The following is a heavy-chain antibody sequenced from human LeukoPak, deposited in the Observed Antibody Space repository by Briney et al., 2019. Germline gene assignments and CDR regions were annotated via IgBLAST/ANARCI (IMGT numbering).Heavy chain of an antibody. J-gene: IGHJ4*02. V-gene: IGHV3-21*01. Sequence: GGSLRLSYAASGFSFSSYSMNWVRQAPGKGLEWVSSISSSSSYIYYADSVKGRFTISRDNAKNSLYLQMNSLRAEDTAVYYCASQYSGSYVDPDYWGQGTLVTVSS. CDR1: GFSFSSYS. CDR3: ASQYSGSYVDPDY. D-gene: IGHD1-26*01. CDR2: ISSSSSYI.